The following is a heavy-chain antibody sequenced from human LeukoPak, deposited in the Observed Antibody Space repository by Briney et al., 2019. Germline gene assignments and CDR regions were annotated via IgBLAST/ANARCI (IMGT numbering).Heavy chain of an antibody. D-gene: IGHD3-10*01. CDR3: ARGRRGWFGEYPKGVPFDY. CDR1: GYTFTSYD. J-gene: IGHJ4*02. Sequence: ASVKVSCKASGYTFTSYDINWVRQATGQGLEWMGWMNPNSGNTGYAQKFQGRVTMTRNTSISTAYMELSSLRSEDTAVYYCARGRRGWFGEYPKGVPFDYWGQGTLVTVSS. V-gene: IGHV1-8*01. CDR2: MNPNSGNT.